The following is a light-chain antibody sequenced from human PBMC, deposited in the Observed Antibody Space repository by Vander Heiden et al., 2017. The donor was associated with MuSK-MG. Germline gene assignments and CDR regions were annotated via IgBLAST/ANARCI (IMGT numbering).Light chain of an antibody. CDR1: QSISSY. J-gene: IGKJ5*01. Sequence: DIQMTQSPSSLSASVGDRVTITCRASQSISSYLNWYQQKPGKAPKLLIYAASSLQSGVPSRFSGSGSGTDFTLTISSLQPEHFATYYCQQSDSTPPITFGQGTRLEIK. V-gene: IGKV1-39*01. CDR3: QQSDSTPPIT. CDR2: AAS.